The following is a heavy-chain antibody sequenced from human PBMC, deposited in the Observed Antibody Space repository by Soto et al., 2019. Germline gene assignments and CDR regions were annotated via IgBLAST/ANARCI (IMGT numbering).Heavy chain of an antibody. CDR2: ISGSGMTT. Sequence: PGGSLRLSCAASGFTFSTSAMSWVRQAPGKGLEWVSAISGSGMTTKYAGSVKGRFTISRDNSQNTLYLQMNSLRVEDTAIYYCAKKLSGPSGYCACWGQGALVTVSS. CDR3: AKKLSGPSGYCAC. J-gene: IGHJ4*02. V-gene: IGHV3-23*05. CDR1: GFTFSTSA. D-gene: IGHD1-7*01.